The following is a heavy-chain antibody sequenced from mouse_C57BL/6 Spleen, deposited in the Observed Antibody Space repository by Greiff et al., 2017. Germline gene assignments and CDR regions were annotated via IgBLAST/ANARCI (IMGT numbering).Heavy chain of an antibody. J-gene: IGHJ4*01. Sequence: EVQLVESGGGLVQPKGSLKLSCATSGFSFNTYAMNWVRQAPGKGLEWVARIRSKSNNYATYYADSVKDRFTISRDDSESMLYLQMNNLKTEDTAMYYCVTGGVYAMDYWGQGTSVTVSS. CDR2: IRSKSNNYAT. CDR1: GFSFNTYA. CDR3: VTGGVYAMDY. V-gene: IGHV10-1*01.